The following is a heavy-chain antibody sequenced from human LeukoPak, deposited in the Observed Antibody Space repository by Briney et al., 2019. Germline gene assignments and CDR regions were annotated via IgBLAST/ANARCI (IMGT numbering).Heavy chain of an antibody. CDR3: ARGRGEYDILTGSAFDI. CDR2: ISSSSSYI. V-gene: IGHV3-21*01. J-gene: IGHJ3*02. Sequence: GGSLRLSCAASGFTFSNYAMSWVRQAPGKGLEWVSSISSSSSYIYYADSVKGRFTISRDNAENSLYLQMNSLRAEDTAVYYCARGRGEYDILTGSAFDIWGQGTMVTVSS. CDR1: GFTFSNYA. D-gene: IGHD3-9*01.